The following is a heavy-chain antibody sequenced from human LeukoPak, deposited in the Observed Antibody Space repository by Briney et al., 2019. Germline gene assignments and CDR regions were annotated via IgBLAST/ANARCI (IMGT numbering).Heavy chain of an antibody. D-gene: IGHD3-10*01. CDR2: INSDGSST. V-gene: IGHV3-74*01. Sequence: GGSLRLPCAASGFTFSSYWMHWVRQAPGKGLVWVSRINSDGSSTSYADSVKGRFTISRDNAKDTLYLQMNSLRAEDTAVYYCARVSRFEESAVFTYYYYYMDVWGKGTTVTVSS. CDR3: ARVSRFEESAVFTYYYYYMDV. J-gene: IGHJ6*03. CDR1: GFTFSSYW.